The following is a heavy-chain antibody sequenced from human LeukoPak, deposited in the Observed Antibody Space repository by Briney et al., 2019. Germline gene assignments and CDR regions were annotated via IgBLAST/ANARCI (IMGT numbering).Heavy chain of an antibody. V-gene: IGHV3-23*01. D-gene: IGHD3-22*01. CDR1: GFTFSSYA. Sequence: GGSLRLSCAASGFTFSSYAMSWVRQAPGKGLEWVSAITGSGSSTYYADSVKGRFTISRDNSKNTLFLQMNSLRAEDTAVYSCAKATSAYWYFDLWGRGTLVTVSS. CDR2: ITGSGSST. CDR3: AKATSAYWYFDL. J-gene: IGHJ2*01.